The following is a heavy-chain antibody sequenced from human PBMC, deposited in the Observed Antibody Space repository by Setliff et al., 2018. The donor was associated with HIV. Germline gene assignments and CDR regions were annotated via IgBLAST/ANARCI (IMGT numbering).Heavy chain of an antibody. CDR2: INAGNGDT. CDR1: GDTFTTYA. D-gene: IGHD6-13*01. J-gene: IGHJ4*02. CDR3: AIGSSNWPHRPNNYYFDY. V-gene: IGHV1-3*01. Sequence: SVKVSCKASGDTFTTYALHWVRQAPGQRLGWMGWINAGNGDTKSSQKFQGRVTITRDTSASTAYMELSSLRSEDTGVYYCAIGSSNWPHRPNNYYFDYWGQGTPVTVSS.